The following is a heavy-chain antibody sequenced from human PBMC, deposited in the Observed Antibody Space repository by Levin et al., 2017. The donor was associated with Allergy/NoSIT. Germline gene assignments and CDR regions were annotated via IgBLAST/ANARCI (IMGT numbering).Heavy chain of an antibody. J-gene: IGHJ4*02. CDR3: TKGATNRATPFDY. D-gene: IGHD5-24*01. CDR1: GFTFNSYA. V-gene: IGHV3-23*01. Sequence: GSLRLSCAASGFTFNSYAMTWVRQAPGKGLYWVSSISASGGSTYYADSVKGRFTISRDNSKNTMYLQMNSLRAEDAAVYYCTKGATNRATPFDYWGQGTLVTVSS. CDR2: ISASGGST.